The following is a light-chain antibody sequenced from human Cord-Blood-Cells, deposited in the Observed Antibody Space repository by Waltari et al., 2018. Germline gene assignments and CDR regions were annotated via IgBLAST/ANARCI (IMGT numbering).Light chain of an antibody. CDR2: EVS. CDR1: SSHVGGYTY. J-gene: IGLJ2*01. V-gene: IGLV2-14*01. CDR3: SSYTSSSTLVV. Sequence: QSALTQPASVSGSPGQSITISCTGTSSHVGGYTYVSWYQQHPGKAPKLMIYEVSNRPSGVSNRFSGSKSGNTASLTISVLQAEDEADYYCSSYTSSSTLVVFGGGTKLTVL.